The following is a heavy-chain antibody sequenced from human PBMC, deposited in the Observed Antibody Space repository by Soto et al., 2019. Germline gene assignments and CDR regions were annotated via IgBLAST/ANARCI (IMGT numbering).Heavy chain of an antibody. Sequence: EVQLLESGGGLVQPGGSLRLSCAAAGFTFSNYAMSWVRQAPGKGLDWVSAISGGGGSTYYADSVEGRFTISRDNSKNTLFLQMNGRRAEDTAVCYCAKGSVVNGQYYFDYWGQGTLVTVSS. CDR2: ISGGGGST. J-gene: IGHJ4*02. CDR1: GFTFSNYA. D-gene: IGHD3-22*01. CDR3: AKGSVVNGQYYFDY. V-gene: IGHV3-23*01.